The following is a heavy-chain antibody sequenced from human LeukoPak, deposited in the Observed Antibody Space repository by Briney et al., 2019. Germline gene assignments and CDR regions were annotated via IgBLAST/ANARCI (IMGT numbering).Heavy chain of an antibody. D-gene: IGHD3-22*01. Sequence: SPRLSCTASGFTSGFTFGDYAMSWVRQAPGKGLEWVGFIRTKAYGGTTEYAASVKGRYTISRDGSKSIAYLQMNSLKTEDTAVYYCTRTYYDSSGYLFDYWGQGTLVTVSS. CDR2: IRTKAYGGTT. CDR3: TRTYYDSSGYLFDY. V-gene: IGHV3-49*04. J-gene: IGHJ4*02. CDR1: GFTSGFTFGDYA.